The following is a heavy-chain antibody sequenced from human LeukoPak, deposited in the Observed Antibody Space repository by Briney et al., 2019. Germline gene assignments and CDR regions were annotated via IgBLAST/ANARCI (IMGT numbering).Heavy chain of an antibody. J-gene: IGHJ4*02. V-gene: IGHV3-7*01. D-gene: IGHD3-10*01. CDR3: ARHSGSYYFAY. Sequence: GGSLRLSCVASGFTFSNYWMSWVRQAPGKGLEWVANIKQDGSEKYYVDSVKGRFTISRDNAKNSLYLQMNSLSAEDTAVYYCARHSGSYYFAYWGQGTLVTVSS. CDR2: IKQDGSEK. CDR1: GFTFSNYW.